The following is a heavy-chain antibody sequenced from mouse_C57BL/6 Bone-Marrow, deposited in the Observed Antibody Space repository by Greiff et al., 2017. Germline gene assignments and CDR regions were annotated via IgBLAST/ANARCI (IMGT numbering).Heavy chain of an antibody. CDR1: GYSFTGYF. CDR2: INPYNGDT. V-gene: IGHV1-20*01. CDR3: ASSYYGYEDFGY. Sequence: EVKLVESGPELVKPGDSVKISCKASGYSFTGYFMNWVMQSHGKSLEWIGRINPYNGDTFYNQKFKGKATLTVDKSSSTAHMELRSLTSEDSAVYYCASSYYGYEDFGYWGKGTTLTVSS. J-gene: IGHJ2*01. D-gene: IGHD2-9*01.